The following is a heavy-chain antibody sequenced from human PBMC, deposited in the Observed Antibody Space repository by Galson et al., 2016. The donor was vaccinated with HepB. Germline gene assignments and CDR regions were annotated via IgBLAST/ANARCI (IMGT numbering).Heavy chain of an antibody. CDR3: VRSRSASFIDI. CDR2: IYWDDDE. Sequence: PALVKPTQTLTLTCTFSGFSLSTSGMAVGWIRQPPGKALEWLAYIYWDDDERYSPSLKSRLTISKDTSKNQVVLRVTNMDPVDTSPYYCVRSRSASFIDIWGQGAMVTVSS. J-gene: IGHJ3*02. CDR1: GFSLSTSGMA. V-gene: IGHV2-5*02. D-gene: IGHD1-26*01.